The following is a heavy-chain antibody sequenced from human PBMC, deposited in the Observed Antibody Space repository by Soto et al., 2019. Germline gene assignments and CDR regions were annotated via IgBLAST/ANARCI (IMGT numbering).Heavy chain of an antibody. CDR3: ARDSSEPNYDFWSGYYHDAFDI. CDR2: IYYSGST. Sequence: SETLSLTCTVSGGSISSGGYYWSWIRQHPGKGLEWIGYIYYSGSTYYNPSLKSRVTISVDTSKNQFSLKLSSVTAADTAVYYCARDSSEPNYDFWSGYYHDAFDIWGQGTMVTVSS. V-gene: IGHV4-31*03. D-gene: IGHD3-3*01. CDR1: GGSISSGGYY. J-gene: IGHJ3*02.